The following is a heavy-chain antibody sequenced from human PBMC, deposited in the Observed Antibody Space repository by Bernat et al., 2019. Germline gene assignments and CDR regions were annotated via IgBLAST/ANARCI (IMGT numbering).Heavy chain of an antibody. J-gene: IGHJ6*02. CDR2: ISGDGGST. CDR1: GFTFDDYA. V-gene: IGHV3-43*02. Sequence: EVQLVESGGGVVQPGGSLRLSCAASGFTFDDYAMHWVRQVPGKGWEWVSLISGDGGSTYYADSVMNRFAISSDNSKNSLYLQMNSLRTEDTALYYCAKVEASLDLLQKDYYYGMDVWGQGTTVTVSS. D-gene: IGHD1-26*01. CDR3: AKVEASLDLLQKDYYYGMDV.